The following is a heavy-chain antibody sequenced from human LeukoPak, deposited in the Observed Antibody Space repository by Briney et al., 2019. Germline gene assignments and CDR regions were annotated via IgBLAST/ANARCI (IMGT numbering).Heavy chain of an antibody. D-gene: IGHD3-22*01. J-gene: IGHJ5*02. Sequence: GGSLRLSCAASRFTFTTYWMSEVRQAPGKGLEGVSYIGSSTIYYADSVKRRVTISRDNSKNTLYLQMNSLRAEDTAVYYCARSTYYYDSSGYFGWFDPWGQGPLVTVSS. CDR2: IGSSTI. CDR1: RFTFTTYW. CDR3: ARSTYYYDSSGYFGWFDP. V-gene: IGHV3-48*01.